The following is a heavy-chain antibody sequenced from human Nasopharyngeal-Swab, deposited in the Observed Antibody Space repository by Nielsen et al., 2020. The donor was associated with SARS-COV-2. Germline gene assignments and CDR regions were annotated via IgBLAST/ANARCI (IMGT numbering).Heavy chain of an antibody. D-gene: IGHD3-3*01. J-gene: IGHJ3*02. V-gene: IGHV3-11*06. CDR1: GFTFSDYY. CDR3: ASMSHSGYDFWSRISAFDI. Sequence: GGSLRLSCAASGFTFSDYYMSWIRQAPGKGLEWVSYISSSSSYTNYADSVKGRFTISRDNAKNSLYLQMNSLRAEDTAVYYCASMSHSGYDFWSRISAFDIWGKGTMVTVSS. CDR2: ISSSSSYT.